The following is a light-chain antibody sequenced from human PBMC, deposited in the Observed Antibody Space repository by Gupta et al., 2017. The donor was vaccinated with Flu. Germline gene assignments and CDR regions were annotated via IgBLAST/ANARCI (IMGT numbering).Light chain of an antibody. J-gene: IGLJ1*01. V-gene: IGLV3-1*01. CDR1: KLGDKY. CDR2: EDN. Sequence: YELTPPPSVSVSPGQTASITCSGNKLGDKYASWYQQKPGQSPVLVIYEDNKRPSGIPDRFFGSNSGNTATLTISGTQAVDEADYYCLAWDSNTLFVFGTGTKVTVL. CDR3: LAWDSNTLFV.